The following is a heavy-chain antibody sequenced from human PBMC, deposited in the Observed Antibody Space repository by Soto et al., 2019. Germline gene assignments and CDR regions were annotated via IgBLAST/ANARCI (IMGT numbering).Heavy chain of an antibody. CDR2: IYPGDSDT. CDR1: GYSFTSYW. V-gene: IGHV5-51*01. CDR3: ARHVGSKLRYFDWLFDY. Sequence: GESLKISCKGSGYSFTSYWIGWVRQMPGKGLEWMGIIYPGDSDTRYSPSFQGQVTISADKSISTAYLQWSSLKASDTAMYYCARHVGSKLRYFDWLFDYWGQGTLVTVSS. D-gene: IGHD3-9*01. J-gene: IGHJ4*02.